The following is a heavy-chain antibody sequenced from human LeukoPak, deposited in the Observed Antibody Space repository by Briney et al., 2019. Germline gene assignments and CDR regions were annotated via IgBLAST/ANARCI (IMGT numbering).Heavy chain of an antibody. V-gene: IGHV4-34*01. D-gene: IGHD5-24*01. Sequence: PSETLSLTCAVYGGSFSGYYWSWIRQPPGKGLGWIGEINHSGSTNYNPSLKSRVTISVDTSKNQFSLKLSSVTAADTAVYYCARRTRWLQSLDYWGQGTLVTVSS. CDR3: ARRTRWLQSLDY. CDR2: INHSGST. J-gene: IGHJ4*02. CDR1: GGSFSGYY.